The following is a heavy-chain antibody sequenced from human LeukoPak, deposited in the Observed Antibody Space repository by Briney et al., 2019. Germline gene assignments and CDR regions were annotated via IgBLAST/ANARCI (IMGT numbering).Heavy chain of an antibody. J-gene: IGHJ4*02. CDR3: ARGPDYYGSGSEDNPLDY. CDR2: ISSSGSTI. D-gene: IGHD3-10*01. Sequence: GGSLRLSSAASGFTFSSYEMNWVRQAPGQGLEWGSYISSSGSTIYYADSVKGRFTISRDNGKNSLYLQMNSLSAEDTAVYYCARGPDYYGSGSEDNPLDYWGQGTLVTVSS. CDR1: GFTFSSYE. V-gene: IGHV3-48*03.